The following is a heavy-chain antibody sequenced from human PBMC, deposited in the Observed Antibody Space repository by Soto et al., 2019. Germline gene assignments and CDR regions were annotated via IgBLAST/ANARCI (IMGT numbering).Heavy chain of an antibody. J-gene: IGHJ3*02. CDR2: IYHSGST. Sequence: SETLSLTCAVSGCSISSGGYSWSWIRQPPGKGLEWIGYIYHSGSTYYNPSLKSRVTISVDRSKNQFSLKLSSVTAADTAVYYCARGNYVDTAMVSAFDIWGQGTMVTVSS. D-gene: IGHD5-18*01. CDR3: ARGNYVDTAMVSAFDI. CDR1: GCSISSGGYS. V-gene: IGHV4-30-2*01.